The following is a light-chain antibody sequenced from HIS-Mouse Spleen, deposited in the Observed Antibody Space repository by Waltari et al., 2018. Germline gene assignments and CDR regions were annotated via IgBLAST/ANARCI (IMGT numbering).Light chain of an antibody. Sequence: AIRMTQSPSSFSASTGDRVTITCRASRGISRYLAWYQQKPGKAPKLLIYAASTLQSGVPSRFGGSGSGTDFTLTISCLQSEDFATYYCQQYYSYPPTFGGGTQVEIK. CDR3: QQYYSYPPT. CDR1: RGISRY. CDR2: AAS. V-gene: IGKV1-8*01. J-gene: IGKJ4*01.